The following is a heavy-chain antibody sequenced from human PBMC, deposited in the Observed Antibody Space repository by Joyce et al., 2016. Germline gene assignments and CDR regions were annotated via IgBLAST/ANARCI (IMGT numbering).Heavy chain of an antibody. J-gene: IGHJ6*02. CDR2: IIPIFGTA. V-gene: IGHV1-69*12. CDR1: GGTFSSYA. D-gene: IGHD2-15*01. Sequence: QVQLVQSGAEVKKPGSSVKVSCKASGGTFSSYAISWGRQAPGQGLGWMGGIIPIFGTANYVQKFQGRVTITADESTSTAYMELSSLRSEDTAVYYCARGGSCSGGTCYSSAYYYYGMDVWGQGTTVTVSS. CDR3: ARGGSCSGGTCYSSAYYYYGMDV.